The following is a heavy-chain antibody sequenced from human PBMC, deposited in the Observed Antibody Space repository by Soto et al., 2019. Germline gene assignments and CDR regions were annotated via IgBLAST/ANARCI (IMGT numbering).Heavy chain of an antibody. CDR2: ISGSGGST. Sequence: EVQLLESGGGLVQPGGSLRLSCAASGFTFSSYAMSWVRQAPGKGLEWVSAISGSGGSTYYAVTVKDGFTISRGNSKNTLYLQMNSLRAEDTAVYYCAKGQDGDEDYWGQGTLVTVSS. CDR1: GFTFSSYA. D-gene: IGHD2-21*02. V-gene: IGHV3-23*01. J-gene: IGHJ4*02. CDR3: AKGQDGDEDY.